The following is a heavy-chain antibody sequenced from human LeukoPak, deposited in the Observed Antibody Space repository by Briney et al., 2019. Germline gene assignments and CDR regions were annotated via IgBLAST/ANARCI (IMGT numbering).Heavy chain of an antibody. Sequence: PGGSPRLSCAASGFTFSSYAMSWVRQAPGKGLEWVSAISGSGGSTYYADSVKGRFTISRDNSKNTLYLQMNSLGAEDTAVYYCATTQWLVDAFDIWGQGTMVTVSS. J-gene: IGHJ3*02. D-gene: IGHD6-19*01. CDR1: GFTFSSYA. V-gene: IGHV3-23*01. CDR2: ISGSGGST. CDR3: ATTQWLVDAFDI.